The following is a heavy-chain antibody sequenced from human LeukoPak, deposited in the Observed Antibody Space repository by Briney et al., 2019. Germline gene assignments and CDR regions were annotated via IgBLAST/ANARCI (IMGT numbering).Heavy chain of an antibody. Sequence: GASVKVSCKASGGTFSSYAISWVRQAPGQGLEWMGRIIPILGIANYAQKFQGRVTITADKSTSTAYMEPSSLRSEDTAVYYCARAIAAAGPTFDYWGQGTLVTVSS. CDR2: IIPILGIA. J-gene: IGHJ4*02. CDR3: ARAIAAAGPTFDY. V-gene: IGHV1-69*04. CDR1: GGTFSSYA. D-gene: IGHD6-13*01.